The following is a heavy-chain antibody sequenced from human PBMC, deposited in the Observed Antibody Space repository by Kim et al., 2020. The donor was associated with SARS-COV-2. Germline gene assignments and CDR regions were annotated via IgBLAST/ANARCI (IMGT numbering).Heavy chain of an antibody. Sequence: GGSLRLSCAASGFTFSSYAMSWVRQAPGKGLEWVSAISGSGGSTYYADSVKGRFTISRDNSKNTLYLQMNSLRAEDTAVYYCANNPIYVGHPIDYWGQGTLVTVSS. CDR3: ANNPIYVGHPIDY. V-gene: IGHV3-23*01. CDR1: GFTFSSYA. J-gene: IGHJ4*02. CDR2: ISGSGGST. D-gene: IGHD3-16*01.